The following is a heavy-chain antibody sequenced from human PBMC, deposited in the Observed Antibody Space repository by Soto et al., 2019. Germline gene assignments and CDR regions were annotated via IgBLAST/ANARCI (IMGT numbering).Heavy chain of an antibody. CDR3: ARDRRTVTTSRFDY. V-gene: IGHV4-59*01. CDR1: GGSISSYY. Sequence: ETLSLTCTVSGGSISSYYWSWIRQPPGKGLEWIGYIYYSGSTNYNPSLKSRVTISVDTSKNQFSLKLSSVTAADTAVYYCARDRRTVTTSRFDYWGQGTLVTVSS. CDR2: IYYSGST. D-gene: IGHD4-17*01. J-gene: IGHJ4*02.